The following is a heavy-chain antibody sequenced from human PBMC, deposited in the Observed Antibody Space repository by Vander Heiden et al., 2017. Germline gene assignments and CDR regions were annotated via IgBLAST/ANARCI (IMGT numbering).Heavy chain of an antibody. CDR3: ARALETTWTGFDS. J-gene: IGHJ4*02. V-gene: IGHV4-34*01. CDR2: INHSGST. Sequence: QVQLQQWGAGLLKPSETLSLSCAVYGGSFSGYLWTWIRQSPEKGLEWIGEINHSGSTNYNPSLKSRVTISVDTSKNQFSLKLNSVTAADAALYFCARALETTWTGFDSWGQGTLVTVSS. D-gene: IGHD1-1*01. CDR1: GGSFSGYL.